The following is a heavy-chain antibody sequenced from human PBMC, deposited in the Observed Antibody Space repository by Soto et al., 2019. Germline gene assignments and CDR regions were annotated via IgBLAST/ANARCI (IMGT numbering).Heavy chain of an antibody. V-gene: IGHV1-69*11. D-gene: IGHD3-16*02. CDR3: ARWPQPRYTADPYAVDV. CDR2: IVPSLDTT. J-gene: IGHJ6*02. CDR1: GGTFSSSG. Sequence: QVHLVQSGTEVKKPGSSVKVSCKASGGTFSSSGFSWVRQAPGQGLEWMGMIVPSLDTTNYAQKFQARGTITADEVTSTAYMELRSLRSEDTAVYYCARWPQPRYTADPYAVDVWGQGTRVIVSS.